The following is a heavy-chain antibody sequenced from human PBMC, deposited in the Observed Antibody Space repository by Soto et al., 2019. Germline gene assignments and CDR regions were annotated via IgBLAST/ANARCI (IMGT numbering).Heavy chain of an antibody. CDR2: IYYSGST. CDR3: ARGEVVVAAIDY. V-gene: IGHV4-59*08. D-gene: IGHD2-15*01. Sequence: SETLSLTCTVSGGSISSYYWSWIRQPPGKGLEWIGYIYYSGSTNYNPSLKSRVTISVDTSKNQFSLKLSSVTAADTAVYYCARGEVVVAAIDYWGQGTLVTVSS. J-gene: IGHJ4*02. CDR1: GGSISSYY.